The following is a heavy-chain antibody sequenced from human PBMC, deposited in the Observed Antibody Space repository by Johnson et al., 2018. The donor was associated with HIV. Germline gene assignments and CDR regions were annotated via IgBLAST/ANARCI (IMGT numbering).Heavy chain of an antibody. CDR3: ARDRAWGDNVVVAAYGAFDI. V-gene: IGHV3-15*01. CDR2: IKSRTDGGTT. Sequence: VHLVESGGGLVKPGGSLRLSCVASGFIFSKAWMTWVRQAPGKGLEWVGRIKSRTDGGTTDYAALVKDRFTISRDDSKNTLYLQMNSLRAEDTAVYYCARDRAWGDNVVVAAYGAFDIWGQGTMVTVSS. CDR1: GFIFSKAW. J-gene: IGHJ3*02. D-gene: IGHD2-15*01.